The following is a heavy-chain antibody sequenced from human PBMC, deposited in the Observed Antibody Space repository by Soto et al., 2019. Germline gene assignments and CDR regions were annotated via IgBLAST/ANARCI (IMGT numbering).Heavy chain of an antibody. V-gene: IGHV3-30*18. J-gene: IGHJ4*02. Sequence: GGSLRLSCAASGFTFSSYGMHWVRQAPGKGLEWVAVISYDGSNKYYADSVKGRFTISRDNSKNTLYLQMNSLRAEDTAVYYCAKDNTIFGVVPLDYFDYWGQGTLVAFSS. CDR2: ISYDGSNK. CDR1: GFTFSSYG. D-gene: IGHD3-3*01. CDR3: AKDNTIFGVVPLDYFDY.